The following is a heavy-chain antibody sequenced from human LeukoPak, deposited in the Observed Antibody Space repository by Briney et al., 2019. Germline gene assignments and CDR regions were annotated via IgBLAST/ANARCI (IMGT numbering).Heavy chain of an antibody. V-gene: IGHV4-4*07. CDR1: GGSIGSYY. D-gene: IGHD6-13*01. CDR3: ARDSGYSSSWNYYYYMDV. Sequence: SETLSLTCTVSGGSIGSYYWSWIRQPAGKGLEWIGRIYTSGSTNYNPSLKSRVTMSVDTSKNQFSLKLSSVTAADTAVYYCARDSGYSSSWNYYYYMDVWGKGTTVTVSS. CDR2: IYTSGST. J-gene: IGHJ6*03.